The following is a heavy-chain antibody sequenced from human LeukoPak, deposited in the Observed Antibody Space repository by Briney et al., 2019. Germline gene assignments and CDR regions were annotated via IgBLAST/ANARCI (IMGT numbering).Heavy chain of an antibody. Sequence: ASVKVSCKASGYTFTGYYMHWVRQAPGQGLEWMGWINPNSGGTNYAQKFQGRVTMTRDTSISTAYMELSRLRSDDTAVYYCARVRYGSGSLYYFDYWGQGTLVTVSS. J-gene: IGHJ4*02. CDR3: ARVRYGSGSLYYFDY. CDR2: INPNSGGT. CDR1: GYTFTGYY. V-gene: IGHV1-2*02. D-gene: IGHD3-10*01.